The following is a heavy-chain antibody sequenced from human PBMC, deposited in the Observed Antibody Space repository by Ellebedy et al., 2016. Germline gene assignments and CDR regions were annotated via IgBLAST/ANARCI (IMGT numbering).Heavy chain of an antibody. J-gene: IGHJ6*02. CDR3: ARERQTSYYDFWSGYYYGMDV. CDR2: ISYDGSNK. V-gene: IGHV3-30-3*01. CDR1: GFTFSSYA. Sequence: GESLKISXAASGFTFSSYAMHWVRQAPGKGLEWVAVISYDGSNKYYADSVKGRFTISRDNSKNTLYLQMNSLRAEDTAVYYCARERQTSYYDFWSGYYYGMDVWGQGTTVTVSS. D-gene: IGHD3-3*01.